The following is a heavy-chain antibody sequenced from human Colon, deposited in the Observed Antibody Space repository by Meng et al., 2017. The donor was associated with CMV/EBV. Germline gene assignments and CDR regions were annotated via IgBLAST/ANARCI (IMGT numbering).Heavy chain of an antibody. CDR1: GFTFRNYM. V-gene: IGHV3-21*01. CDR2: ISSSSRNT. CDR3: AKDSGSYDSFDH. Sequence: GESLKISCTASGFTFRNYMMNWVRQAPGKGLEWVSSISSSSRNTYYADSVKGRFTITRDNSKNTLYLQMSSLRAEDTAVYYCAKDSGSYDSFDHWGQGTLVTVSS. D-gene: IGHD1-26*01. J-gene: IGHJ4*02.